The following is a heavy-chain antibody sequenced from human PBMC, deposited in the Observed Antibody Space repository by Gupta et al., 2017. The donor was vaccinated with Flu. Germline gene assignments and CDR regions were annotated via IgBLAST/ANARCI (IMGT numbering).Heavy chain of an antibody. CDR3: ASGNHYVSGGTGDAFDV. Sequence: QVQLVESGGGVVQPGRSLRLSCAASGFAFSDYAVHWVRRAPGKGLEWVGIIWSDGSHKYYGDSVKGRFIISRDNSKNTLYLQMNSLRAEDTGVYYCASGNHYVSGGTGDAFDVWGQGTLVTVSS. D-gene: IGHD3-22*01. CDR2: IWSDGSHK. V-gene: IGHV3-33*01. CDR1: GFAFSDYA. J-gene: IGHJ3*01.